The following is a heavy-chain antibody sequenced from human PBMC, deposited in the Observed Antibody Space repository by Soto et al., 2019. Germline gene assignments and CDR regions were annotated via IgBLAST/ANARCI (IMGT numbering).Heavy chain of an antibody. CDR3: ARDDDGGDTLDV. V-gene: IGHV4-30-4*08. D-gene: IGHD2-21*02. CDR1: GGSISSDYYH. CDR2: IHHSGSI. Sequence: QVQLQQSGPGLVKPSQTLSLTCTVSGGSISSDYYHWTWIRQSPERRLEWIGYIHHSGSILYNPSLKGRVTISMDTSKIHLSLHLSSVTAADTAVYFCARDDDGGDTLDVWGQGTTVTVSS. J-gene: IGHJ6*02.